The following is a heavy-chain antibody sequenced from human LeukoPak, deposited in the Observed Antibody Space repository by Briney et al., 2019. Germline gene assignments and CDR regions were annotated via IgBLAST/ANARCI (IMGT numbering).Heavy chain of an antibody. Sequence: ASVKVSCKASGYNFNKSGISWVRQAPGQGLEWMGWISAYNGNTNYAQKVQGRVTMTTETSTSTAYMELRSLRSDDTAVYYCARLFPGFWSGYSMGYYYMDVWGKGTTVTVTS. CDR1: GYNFNKSG. D-gene: IGHD3-3*01. CDR2: ISAYNGNT. J-gene: IGHJ6*03. V-gene: IGHV1-18*01. CDR3: ARLFPGFWSGYSMGYYYMDV.